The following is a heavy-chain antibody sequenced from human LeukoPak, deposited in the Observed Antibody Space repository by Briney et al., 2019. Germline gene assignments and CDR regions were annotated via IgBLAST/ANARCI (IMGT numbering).Heavy chain of an antibody. V-gene: IGHV3-74*01. D-gene: IGHD3-10*01. Sequence: GGSLRLSCAASGFTFSSYWMHWVRQAPGKGLVWVSRTNSDGSSTSYADSVKGRFTISRDNAKNTLYLQMNSLRAEDTAVYYCARELGGGSGSYLFDYWGQGTLVTVSS. CDR3: ARELGGGSGSYLFDY. CDR1: GFTFSSYW. CDR2: TNSDGSST. J-gene: IGHJ4*02.